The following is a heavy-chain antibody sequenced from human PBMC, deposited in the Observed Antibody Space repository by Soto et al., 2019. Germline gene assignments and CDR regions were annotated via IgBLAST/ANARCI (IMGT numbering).Heavy chain of an antibody. D-gene: IGHD2-15*01. V-gene: IGHV3-30-3*01. J-gene: IGHJ6*02. CDR3: AREFEEGDIVVVLAATPYYGMDV. CDR1: GFTFSSYA. Sequence: QVQLVESGGGVVQPGRSLRLSCAASGFTFSSYAMHWVRQAPGKGLEWVAVISYDGSNKYYADSVKGRLTISKDNSKKTMYLQMNSLRTEYTAVYYCAREFEEGDIVVVLAATPYYGMDVWGQGTTVTVS. CDR2: ISYDGSNK.